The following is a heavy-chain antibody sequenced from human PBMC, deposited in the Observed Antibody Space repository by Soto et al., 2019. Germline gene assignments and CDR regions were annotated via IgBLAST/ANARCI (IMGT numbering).Heavy chain of an antibody. V-gene: IGHV4-61*01. Sequence: QVQLQESGPGLVKPSETLSLTCTVSGGSVSSGSYYWSWIRQPPGKGLEWIGYIYYSGSTNYNPSLKXXVXIXXDTSKNQFSLKLSSVTAADTAVYYCARETKGWFDPWGQGTLVTVSS. CDR1: GGSVSSGSYY. J-gene: IGHJ5*02. CDR3: ARETKGWFDP. CDR2: IYYSGST.